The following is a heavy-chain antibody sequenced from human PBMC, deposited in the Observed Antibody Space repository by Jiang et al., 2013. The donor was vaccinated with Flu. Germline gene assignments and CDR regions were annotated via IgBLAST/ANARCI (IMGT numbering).Heavy chain of an antibody. J-gene: IGHJ5*02. CDR1: GFSLSTSGVG. D-gene: IGHD3-16*01. CDR3: AHSLGVGNWFDP. Sequence: KPTQTLTLTCTFSGFSLSTSGVGVGWIRQPPGKALEWLALIYWNDDKRYSPSLKSRLTITKDTSKNQVVLTMTNMDPVDTATYYCAHSLGVGNWFDPWGQGPWSPSPQ. V-gene: IGHV2-5*01. CDR2: IYWNDDK.